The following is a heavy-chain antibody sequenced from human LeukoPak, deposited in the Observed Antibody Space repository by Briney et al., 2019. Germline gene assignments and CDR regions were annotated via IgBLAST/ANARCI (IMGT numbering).Heavy chain of an antibody. CDR1: GFSFSTNP. Sequence: PGGALRLSRAGSGFSFSTNPMSWVRPAPGKGLEWVSAISPDKTYYADSVKGRLTISRDNYKNTVDLHMNSPRAEDTAIYYCVKEHVDRAFTRSFEIWGQGIVVTVSS. J-gene: IGHJ3*02. V-gene: IGHV3-23*01. CDR3: VKEHVDRAFTRSFEI. CDR2: ISPDKT. D-gene: IGHD3-3*02.